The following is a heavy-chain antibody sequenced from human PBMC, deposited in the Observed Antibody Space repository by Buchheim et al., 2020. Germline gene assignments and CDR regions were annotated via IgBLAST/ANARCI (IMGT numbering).Heavy chain of an antibody. D-gene: IGHD3-9*01. Sequence: EVQLVESGGGLVRPGGSLRLSCAASGVTFRNYWISWVRQAPGKGPEWVANIKQDGSEKYYVDSVKGRFTISRDNANNLLYLQMNSLRAEDTAVYYCARWQLRYFDWLSNIYYYYGMDVWGQGTT. CDR1: GVTFRNYW. CDR3: ARWQLRYFDWLSNIYYYYGMDV. J-gene: IGHJ6*02. V-gene: IGHV3-7*01. CDR2: IKQDGSEK.